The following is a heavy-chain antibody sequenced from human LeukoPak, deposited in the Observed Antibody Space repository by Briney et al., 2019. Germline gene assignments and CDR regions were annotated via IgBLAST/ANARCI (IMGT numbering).Heavy chain of an antibody. J-gene: IGHJ4*02. Sequence: SETLSLTCTVSGGSISSFYWSWIRQPAGKGLEWIGRIYTSGSTGYNPSLKSRVTMSVDTSKNQFSLKLSSVTAADTAVYYCARVDLRAAYFDYWGQGTLVTVSS. CDR1: GGSISSFY. V-gene: IGHV4-4*07. CDR3: ARVDLRAAYFDY. D-gene: IGHD2-15*01. CDR2: IYTSGST.